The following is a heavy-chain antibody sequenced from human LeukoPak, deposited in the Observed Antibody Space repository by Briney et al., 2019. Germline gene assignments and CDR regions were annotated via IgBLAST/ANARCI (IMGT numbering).Heavy chain of an antibody. CDR2: INPNSGGT. V-gene: IGHV1-2*02. J-gene: IGHJ4*02. CDR3: ARQAGSGSYGYFDY. D-gene: IGHD1-26*01. Sequence: ASVKVSCKASGYTFTSYYMHWVRQAPGQGLEWMGWINPNSGGTNYAQKFQGRVTMTRDTSISTAYMELSRLRSDDTAVYYCARQAGSGSYGYFDYWGQGTLVTVSS. CDR1: GYTFTSYY.